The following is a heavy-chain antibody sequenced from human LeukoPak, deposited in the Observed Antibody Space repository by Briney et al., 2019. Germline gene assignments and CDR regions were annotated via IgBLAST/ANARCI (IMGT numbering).Heavy chain of an antibody. CDR2: INWNGGST. CDR1: GFTFDDYG. V-gene: IGHV3-20*04. J-gene: IGHJ4*02. CDR3: ARWYKRFVGATEKLFDY. D-gene: IGHD1-26*01. Sequence: GGSLRLSCAASGFTFDDYGMSWVRQAPGKGLECGSGINWNGGSTGYADSVKGRFTISRTNAKNEMYLQMNSLRDEDTAVYYCARWYKRFVGATEKLFDYWGQGTLVTVSS.